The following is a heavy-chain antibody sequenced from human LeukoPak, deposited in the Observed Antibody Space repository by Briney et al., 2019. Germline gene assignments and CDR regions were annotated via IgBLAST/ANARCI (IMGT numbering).Heavy chain of an antibody. V-gene: IGHV3-48*03. Sequence: GGSLRLSCAASGFTFSSYEMNWVRQAPGKGLEWVSYISSSGSTIYYADSVKGRFTISRDNAKNSLYLQMNSLRAEDTAVYYCARDRFQPQYYYGSGSTDYWGQGTLVTVSS. CDR3: ARDRFQPQYYYGSGSTDY. J-gene: IGHJ4*02. D-gene: IGHD3-10*01. CDR2: ISSSGSTI. CDR1: GFTFSSYE.